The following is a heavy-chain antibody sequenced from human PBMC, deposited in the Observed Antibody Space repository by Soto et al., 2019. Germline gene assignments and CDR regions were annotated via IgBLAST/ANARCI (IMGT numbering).Heavy chain of an antibody. CDR3: ARGVLA. V-gene: IGHV4-34*01. D-gene: IGHD3-10*02. J-gene: IGHJ5*02. CDR1: GGSFSGYY. CDR2: INHSGSP. Sequence: SETLSLTCAVYGGSFSGYYWSWIRQPPGKGLEWIGEINHSGSPAYNPSLKSRVTISVDRSNNQISLELSSVTAADTAVYYCARGVLAWGPGTLVTVSS.